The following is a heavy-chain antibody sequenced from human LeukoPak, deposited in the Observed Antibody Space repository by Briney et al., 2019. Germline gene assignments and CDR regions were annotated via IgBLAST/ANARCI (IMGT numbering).Heavy chain of an antibody. V-gene: IGHV3-9*01. CDR2: ISWNSGSI. Sequence: PGRSLRLSSAASGFTFDDYAMHWVRHAPGKGLERVSGISWNSGSIGYADSVKGRFTISRDNAKNSLYLQMNSLRAEDTALYYCAKDMGYCSSTSCNDAFDIWGQGTMVTVSS. CDR3: AKDMGYCSSTSCNDAFDI. D-gene: IGHD2-2*01. CDR1: GFTFDDYA. J-gene: IGHJ3*02.